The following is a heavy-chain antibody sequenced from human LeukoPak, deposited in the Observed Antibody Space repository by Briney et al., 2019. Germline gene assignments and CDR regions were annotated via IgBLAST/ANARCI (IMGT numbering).Heavy chain of an antibody. Sequence: SQTLSLTCAISGDSVSSNSAAWNWIRQSPSRGLEWLGRTYYGPKWYNDYGVSVKSRITINADTSKNQFSLQLNSVTPEDTAVYYWARGKWNHYGMDVWGQGTTVTVSS. V-gene: IGHV6-1*01. CDR1: GDSVSSNSAA. CDR3: ARGKWNHYGMDV. J-gene: IGHJ6*02. D-gene: IGHD1-1*01. CDR2: TYYGPKWYN.